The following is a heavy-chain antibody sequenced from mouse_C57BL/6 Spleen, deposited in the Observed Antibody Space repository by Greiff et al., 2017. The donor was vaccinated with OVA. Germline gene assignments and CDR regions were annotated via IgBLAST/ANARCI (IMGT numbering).Heavy chain of an antibody. J-gene: IGHJ2*01. V-gene: IGHV5-17*01. CDR3: ATGSSIDY. Sequence: EVKLMESGGGLVKPGGSLKLSCAASGFTFSDYGMHWVRQAPEKGLEWVAYISSGSSTIYYADTVKGRFTISRDNAKNTLFLQMTRLRSEDTAMYYCATGSSIDYWGQGTTLTVSS. CDR1: GFTFSDYG. D-gene: IGHD1-1*01. CDR2: ISSGSSTI.